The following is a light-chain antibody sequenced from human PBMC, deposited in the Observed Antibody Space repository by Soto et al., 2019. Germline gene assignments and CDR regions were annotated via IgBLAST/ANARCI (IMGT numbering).Light chain of an antibody. V-gene: IGKV3D-15*01. CDR3: QQYNNWPLT. J-gene: IGKJ4*02. Sequence: EIVMTQSPATLSVSPGERATLSCRASQSVSSNLAWYQHKPDQAPKLLIYGASTRATGIPASFSGSGSATELPLTISSLQAEDFAVYDCQQYNNWPLTFGGGTKVEIK. CDR1: QSVSSN. CDR2: GAS.